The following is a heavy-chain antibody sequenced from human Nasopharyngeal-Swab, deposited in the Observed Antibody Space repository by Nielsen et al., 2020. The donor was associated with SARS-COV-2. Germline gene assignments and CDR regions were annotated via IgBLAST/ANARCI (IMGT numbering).Heavy chain of an antibody. CDR1: GFSFSNAW. CDR3: AGSFLGY. V-gene: IGHV3-15*01. D-gene: IGHD1-26*01. Sequence: GGSLRISCAVSGFSFSNAWMSWARQVPGKGLEWVAHITRKSDGGTTRYTAPVKDRFTISRDDSQDTVYLQMNNLQIEDTAVYYCAGSFLGYWGQGTLVTVSS. J-gene: IGHJ4*02. CDR2: ITRKSDGGTT.